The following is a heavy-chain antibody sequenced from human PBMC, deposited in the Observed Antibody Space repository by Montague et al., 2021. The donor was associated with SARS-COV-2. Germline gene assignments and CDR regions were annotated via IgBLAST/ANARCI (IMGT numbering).Heavy chain of an antibody. CDR2: IYYSGST. CDR3: ARGDYYDSTGYYDY. CDR1: GGSISSYY. J-gene: IGHJ4*01. V-gene: IGHV4-59*01. Sequence: SETLSLTSTASGGSISSYYWSWIRQPPGKGLEWIGYIYYSGSTNXNPSLKSRVTISVDTSKNQFSLKVRSVTAADTAVYYCARGDYYDSTGYYDYWGQGTLCTGS. D-gene: IGHD3-22*01.